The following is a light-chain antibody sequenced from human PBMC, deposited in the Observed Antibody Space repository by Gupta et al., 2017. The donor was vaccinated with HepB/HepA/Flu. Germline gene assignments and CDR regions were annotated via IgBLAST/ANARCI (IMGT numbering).Light chain of an antibody. CDR2: DTA. V-gene: IGKV3-20*01. Sequence: EIVFTQSPGTLSLSPGEKATLSCRASQSFRSYLAWYQQKPGQAPRLLIYDTARMATGIPERLRGSGAGNDFTLTISSRETEDFAVYDGHKYDISPRPCGQGNQLEIQ. J-gene: IGKJ1*01. CDR1: QSFRSY. CDR3: HKYDISPRP.